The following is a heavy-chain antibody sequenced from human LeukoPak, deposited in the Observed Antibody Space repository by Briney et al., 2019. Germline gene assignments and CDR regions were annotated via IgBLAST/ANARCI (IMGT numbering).Heavy chain of an antibody. CDR1: GYTFTGYY. D-gene: IGHD1-26*01. Sequence: AASVKVSCKASGYTFTGYYMHWVRQAPGQGLEWMGWINPNSGGTNYAQKFQGWVTMTRDTSISTAYMELSRLRSDDTAVYYCARQWELLGFDAFDIWGQGTMVTVSS. V-gene: IGHV1-2*04. J-gene: IGHJ3*02. CDR3: ARQWELLGFDAFDI. CDR2: INPNSGGT.